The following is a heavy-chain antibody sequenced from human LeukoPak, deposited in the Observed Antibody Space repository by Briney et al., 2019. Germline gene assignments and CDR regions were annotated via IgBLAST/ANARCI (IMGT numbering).Heavy chain of an antibody. CDR2: IYYSGST. J-gene: IGHJ2*01. CDR3: ARDQFIAAAGIRYFDL. D-gene: IGHD6-13*01. Sequence: SQTLSLTCTVSGGSISSGGYYWSWIRQHPGKGLEWIGYIYYSGSTYYNPSLKSRVTISVDTSKNQFSLKLSSVTAADTAVYYCARDQFIAAAGIRYFDLWGRGTLVTASS. V-gene: IGHV4-31*03. CDR1: GGSISSGGYY.